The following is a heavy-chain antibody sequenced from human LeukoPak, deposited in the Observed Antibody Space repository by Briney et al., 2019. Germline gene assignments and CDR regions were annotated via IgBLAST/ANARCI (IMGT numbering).Heavy chain of an antibody. CDR2: IYHSGST. D-gene: IGHD3-10*01. CDR1: GYSISSGYY. V-gene: IGHV4-38-2*02. CDR3: ASQTPYGSGSYYKDY. Sequence: SETLSLTCTVSGYSISSGYYWGWIRQPPGKGLEWIGSIYHSGSTYYNPSLKSRVTISVDTSKNQFSLKLSSVTAADTAVYYCASQTPYGSGSYYKDYWGQGTLVTVSS. J-gene: IGHJ4*02.